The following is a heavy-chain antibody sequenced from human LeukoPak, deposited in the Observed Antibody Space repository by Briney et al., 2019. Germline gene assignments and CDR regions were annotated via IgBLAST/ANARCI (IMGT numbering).Heavy chain of an antibody. Sequence: GGSLRLSCAASGFSFRNYGMSWVRQAPGKGLEWVSAISGSGGTTYYADSVKGRFTISRDNSKNTLYLQMNSLRAEDTAVYYCAKDLGIVATAYDYWGQGTLVTVSS. V-gene: IGHV3-23*01. CDR1: GFSFRNYG. CDR2: ISGSGGTT. D-gene: IGHD5-12*01. CDR3: AKDLGIVATAYDY. J-gene: IGHJ4*02.